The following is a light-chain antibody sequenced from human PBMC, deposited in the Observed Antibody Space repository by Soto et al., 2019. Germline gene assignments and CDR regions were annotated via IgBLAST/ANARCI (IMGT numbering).Light chain of an antibody. J-gene: IGLJ3*02. CDR1: SSNIGAGYD. Sequence: QSVLTQPPSMSGAPGQRVTISCTGSSSNIGAGYDEHWYQHLPGTAPKLLIYGNTNRPSGVPDRFSGSKSGTSASLAITGLQAEDEADYYCQSHDSSLNSWVFGGGTKLTVL. CDR3: QSHDSSLNSWV. V-gene: IGLV1-40*01. CDR2: GNT.